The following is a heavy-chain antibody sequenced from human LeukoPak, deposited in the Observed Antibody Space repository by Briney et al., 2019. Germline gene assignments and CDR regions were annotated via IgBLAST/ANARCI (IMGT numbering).Heavy chain of an antibody. Sequence: SETLSLTCTVSGGSISSGGYYWSWIRQHPGKGLEWIGYIYYSGSTYYNPSLKSRVTISVDTSKNQFSLKLSSVTAADTAVYYCARDIQRRITMIVVGGGWFDPWGQGTLVTVSS. V-gene: IGHV4-31*03. J-gene: IGHJ5*02. CDR1: GGSISSGGYY. CDR2: IYYSGST. CDR3: ARDIQRRITMIVVGGGWFDP. D-gene: IGHD3-22*01.